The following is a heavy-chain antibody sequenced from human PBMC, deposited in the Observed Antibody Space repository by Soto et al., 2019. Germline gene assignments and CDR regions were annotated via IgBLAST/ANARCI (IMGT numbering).Heavy chain of an antibody. CDR3: AKIQRGIAVAGEYFQH. CDR2: ISGSGGST. V-gene: IGHV3-23*01. Sequence: GESLKISCAASGFTFSSYAMSWVRQAPGKGLEWVSAISGSGGSTYYADSVKGRFTISRDNSKNTLYLQMNSLRAEDTAVYYCAKIQRGIAVAGEYFQHWGQGTLVTVSS. D-gene: IGHD6-19*01. CDR1: GFTFSSYA. J-gene: IGHJ1*01.